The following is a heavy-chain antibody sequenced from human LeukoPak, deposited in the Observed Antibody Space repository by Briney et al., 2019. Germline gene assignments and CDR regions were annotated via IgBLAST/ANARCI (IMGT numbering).Heavy chain of an antibody. CDR1: GGTFSSYA. Sequence: ASVKVSCKASGGTFSSYAISWVRQAPGQGLEWMGGIIPIFGTANYAQKFQGRVTITADESTSTAYMELSSLRSEDTAVYYCARIAVAGLSFDYWGQGTLVTVSS. V-gene: IGHV1-69*13. J-gene: IGHJ4*02. CDR3: ARIAVAGLSFDY. D-gene: IGHD6-19*01. CDR2: IIPIFGTA.